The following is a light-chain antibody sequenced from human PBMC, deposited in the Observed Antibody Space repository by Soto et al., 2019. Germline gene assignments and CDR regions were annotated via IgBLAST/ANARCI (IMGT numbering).Light chain of an antibody. Sequence: EIVMTQSPATLSVSPGETATLSCRASQSLNGNLAWYQQKPGQAPSLLIYRASTRATGIPARFSGSGSETEFTLTINSLQSEDFAVYYCKQYNHWPSFGQGTKVEVK. CDR2: RAS. CDR3: KQYNHWPS. J-gene: IGKJ1*01. CDR1: QSLNGN. V-gene: IGKV3-15*01.